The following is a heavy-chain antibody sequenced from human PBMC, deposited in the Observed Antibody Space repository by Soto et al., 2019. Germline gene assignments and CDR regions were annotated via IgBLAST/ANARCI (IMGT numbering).Heavy chain of an antibody. CDR1: GFTFTNAV. J-gene: IGHJ4*02. CDR3: TTGFTGRAH. Sequence: EVQLVESGGGLVEPGGSLRLSCAASGFTFTNAVMTWVLQAPGKGLEGVGRIKSAADGGTTDYAAPVKGRFTISRDDSENTLYLHMNSLETEDTAVYYCTTGFTGRAHWGQGSLVTASS. CDR2: IKSAADGGTT. V-gene: IGHV3-15*01. D-gene: IGHD3-10*01.